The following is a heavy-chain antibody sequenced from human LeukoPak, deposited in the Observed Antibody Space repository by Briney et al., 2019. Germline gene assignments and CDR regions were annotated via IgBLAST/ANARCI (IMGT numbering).Heavy chain of an antibody. Sequence: GGSLRLSCAASRFTFSSYAMDWDRQAPGKGLEWVAVILYDGSNKYYADSVKGRFTITRDNSKNTLYLQMNSLRAEDTAVYYCARAGEVYCSSTSCSGPLDYWGQGTLVTVSS. CDR1: RFTFSSYA. D-gene: IGHD2-2*01. CDR2: ILYDGSNK. CDR3: ARAGEVYCSSTSCSGPLDY. J-gene: IGHJ4*02. V-gene: IGHV3-30-3*01.